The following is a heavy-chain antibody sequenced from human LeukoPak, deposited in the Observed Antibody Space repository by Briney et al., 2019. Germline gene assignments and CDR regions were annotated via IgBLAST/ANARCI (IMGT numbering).Heavy chain of an antibody. D-gene: IGHD5-12*01. CDR2: INPSGGST. CDR3: ARESTRAGGYDENDY. V-gene: IGHV1-46*01. Sequence: GASVKVSCKASGYTFTSYYMHWVRQAPGQGLEWMGIINPSGGSTSYAQKFQGRVTMTRDTSTSTVYMELSSLRSEDTAVYYCARESTRAGGYDENDYWGQGTLVTVSS. J-gene: IGHJ4*02. CDR1: GYTFTSYY.